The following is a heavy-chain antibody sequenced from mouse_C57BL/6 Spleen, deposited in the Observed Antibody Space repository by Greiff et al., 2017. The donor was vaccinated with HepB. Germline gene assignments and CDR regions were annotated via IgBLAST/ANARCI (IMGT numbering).Heavy chain of an antibody. CDR2: FYPGSGNT. J-gene: IGHJ3*01. CDR3: ARGGGNYGFAY. D-gene: IGHD2-1*01. CDR1: GYSFTSYY. V-gene: IGHV1-66*01. Sequence: QVQLKESGPELVKPGASVKISCKASGYSFTSYYIHWVKQRPGQGLEWIGWFYPGSGNTKYNEKFKGKATLTADTSSSTAYMQLSSLTSEDSAVYYCARGGGNYGFAYWGQGTLVTVS.